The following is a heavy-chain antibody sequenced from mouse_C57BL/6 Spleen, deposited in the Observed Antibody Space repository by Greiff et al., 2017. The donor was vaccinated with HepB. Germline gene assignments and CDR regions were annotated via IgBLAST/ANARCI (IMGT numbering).Heavy chain of an antibody. CDR1: GFTFSDYG. D-gene: IGHD2-5*01. V-gene: IGHV5-17*01. CDR3: ARGNYSIFYAMDY. CDR2: ISSGSSTI. Sequence: EVMLVESGGGLVKPGGSLKLSCAASGFTFSDYGMHWVRQAPEKGLEWVAYISSGSSTIYYADTVKGRFTISRDNAKNTLFLQMTSLRSEDTAMYYCARGNYSIFYAMDYWGQGTSVTVSS. J-gene: IGHJ4*01.